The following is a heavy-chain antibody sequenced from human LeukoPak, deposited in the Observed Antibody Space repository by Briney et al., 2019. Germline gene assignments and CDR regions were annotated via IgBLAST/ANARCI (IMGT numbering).Heavy chain of an antibody. D-gene: IGHD3-22*01. V-gene: IGHV1-2*02. Sequence: ASVTVSCKASGYTFTGYYMHWVRQAPGQGLEWMGWINPNSGGTNYAQKFQGRVTMTRDTSISTAYMELSRLRSDDTAVYYCARANYYDSSGYPYYFDYWGQGTLVTVSS. J-gene: IGHJ4*02. CDR3: ARANYYDSSGYPYYFDY. CDR2: INPNSGGT. CDR1: GYTFTGYY.